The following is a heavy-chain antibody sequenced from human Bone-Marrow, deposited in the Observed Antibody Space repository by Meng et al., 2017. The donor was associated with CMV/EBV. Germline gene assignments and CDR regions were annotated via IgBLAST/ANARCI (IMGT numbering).Heavy chain of an antibody. J-gene: IGHJ4*02. V-gene: IGHV1-2*02. CDR2: INPNSGGT. D-gene: IGHD2-2*01. CDR1: GYTFTGYY. CDR3: ARGWGGMGYCSSTSCYPH. Sequence: ASVKVSCKASGYTFTGYYMHWVRQAPGQGLEWMGWINPNSGGTNYAQKFQGRVTMTRDTSISTAYMELSRLRSDDTAVYYCARGWGGMGYCSSTSCYPHWGQGTLVTVSS.